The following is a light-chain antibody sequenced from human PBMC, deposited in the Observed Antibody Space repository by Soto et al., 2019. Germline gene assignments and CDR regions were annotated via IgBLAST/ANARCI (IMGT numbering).Light chain of an antibody. J-gene: IGLJ3*02. CDR2: GNS. V-gene: IGLV1-40*01. CDR1: SSNIGAGYD. CDR3: QSYDSSLSGWV. Sequence: QSVLTQPPSVSGAPGQRDTISCTGSSSNIGAGYDVHWYQQLPGTAPKLLIYGNSNRPSGVPDRFSGSKSGTSASLAITGLXAXXXXDYYCQSYDSSLSGWVFGGGTKLTVL.